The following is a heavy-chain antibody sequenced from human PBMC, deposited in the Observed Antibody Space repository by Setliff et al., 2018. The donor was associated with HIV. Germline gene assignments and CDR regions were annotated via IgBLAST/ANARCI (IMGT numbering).Heavy chain of an antibody. CDR1: GYTFTSYG. CDR3: ARVGGSCADHYYYMDV. J-gene: IGHJ6*03. Sequence: ASVKVSCKASGYTFTSYGITWVRQAPGQGLEWMGWISVYNGNTKYAQKFQGRVTMTTDTSTNTAYMELRSLRSDDTAVYYCARVGGSCADHYYYMDVWGKGTTVTVSS. V-gene: IGHV1-18*04. CDR2: ISVYNGNT. D-gene: IGHD2-15*01.